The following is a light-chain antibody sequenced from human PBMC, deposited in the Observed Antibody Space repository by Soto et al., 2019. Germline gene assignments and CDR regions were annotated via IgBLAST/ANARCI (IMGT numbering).Light chain of an antibody. Sequence: ETVMTQSPGTLSVSLGERVSLSCRASQSVFTYLAWYQQKPGQAPRLLIYTTSIRATGIPDRFSGSGSGTDFTLTISSLQPEDFATYYCLQDYNYPYTFGQGTRLEIK. CDR3: LQDYNYPYT. CDR2: TTS. J-gene: IGKJ5*01. V-gene: IGKV3D-15*01. CDR1: QSVFTY.